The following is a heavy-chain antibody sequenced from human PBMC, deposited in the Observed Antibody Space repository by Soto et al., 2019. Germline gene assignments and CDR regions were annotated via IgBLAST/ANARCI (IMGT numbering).Heavy chain of an antibody. CDR2: ISSSGSTT. V-gene: IGHV3-48*02. J-gene: IGHJ4*02. CDR1: AFTFSSFA. CDR3: ARDPNGITDFDY. D-gene: IGHD2-8*01. Sequence: GGSLRLPCPVSAFTFSSFAMNWVRQVPGRGLEWVSFISSSGSTTYYADSVKGRFTISRDSAKNSLYLQMNSLRDEDTAVYFCARDPNGITDFDYWGQGTQVTVSS.